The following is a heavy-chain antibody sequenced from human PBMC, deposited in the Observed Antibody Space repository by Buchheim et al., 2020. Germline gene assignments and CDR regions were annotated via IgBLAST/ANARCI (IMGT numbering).Heavy chain of an antibody. Sequence: QVTLKESGPALVNPTQTLTLTCTFSGFSPSTSAMRVSCIRQPPGKALEWLVRIVWDDDKFYNTSLKTRLPISKDTSKTQVVLTMTNMDPVDTATYYCARIGGSVMVYDYWGQGTL. V-gene: IGHV2-70*04. CDR2: IVWDDDK. CDR1: GFSPSTSAMR. CDR3: ARIGGSVMVYDY. D-gene: IGHD5-18*01. J-gene: IGHJ4*02.